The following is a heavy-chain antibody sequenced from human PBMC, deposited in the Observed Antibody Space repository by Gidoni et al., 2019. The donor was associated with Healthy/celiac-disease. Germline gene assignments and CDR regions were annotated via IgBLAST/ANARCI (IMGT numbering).Heavy chain of an antibody. Sequence: QLQLQESGPGLVKPSETLSLTCTVSGGSIRSSSYYWGWIRQPPGKGLEWIGSIYYSGSTYYNPSLKSRVTISVDTSKNQFSLKLSSVTAADTAVYYCARHGGKQQLVRLSAFDYWGQGTLVTVSS. D-gene: IGHD6-13*01. V-gene: IGHV4-39*01. CDR3: ARHGGKQQLVRLSAFDY. CDR1: GGSIRSSSYY. J-gene: IGHJ4*02. CDR2: IYYSGST.